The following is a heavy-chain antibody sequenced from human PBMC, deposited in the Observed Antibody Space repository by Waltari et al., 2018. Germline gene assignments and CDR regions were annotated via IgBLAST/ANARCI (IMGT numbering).Heavy chain of an antibody. V-gene: IGHV3-49*04. J-gene: IGHJ4*02. CDR1: GFTFGVDA. D-gene: IGHD3-10*01. CDR2: IRSKAYGGTT. Sequence: EVQLVESGGGVIQPGRSLRLYCAASGFTFGVDAMSWVRQAPGKGLEWVGFIRSKAYGGTTEYAASVKGRFTISRDDSKNIAYLQMNSLKSEDTAVYYCNRGAWGGLGYWGQGTLVTVSS. CDR3: NRGAWGGLGY.